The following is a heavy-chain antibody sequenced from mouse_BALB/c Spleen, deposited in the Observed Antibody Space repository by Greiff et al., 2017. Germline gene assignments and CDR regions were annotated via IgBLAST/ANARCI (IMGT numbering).Heavy chain of an antibody. V-gene: IGHV1-54*01. D-gene: IGHD1-1*01. CDR3: ARYYGVSHVVDY. J-gene: IGHJ2*01. CDR2: INPGSGGT. CDR1: GYAFTNYL. Sequence: VQLQQSGAELVRPGTSVKVSCKASGYAFTNYLIEWVQQRPGQGLEWIGVINPGSGGTNYNEKFKGKETLTADKSSSTAYLQLSSLTSDTSAVYFCARYYGVSHVVDYGGKETTLTVSS.